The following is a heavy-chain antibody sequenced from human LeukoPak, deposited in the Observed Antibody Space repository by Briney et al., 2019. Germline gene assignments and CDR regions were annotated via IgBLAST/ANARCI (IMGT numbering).Heavy chain of an antibody. J-gene: IGHJ6*02. CDR3: ARDAYSSSSPLYYYYYGMDV. D-gene: IGHD6-6*01. CDR2: FDPEDGET. Sequence: ASVKVSCKVSGYTLTELTMHWVRQAPGKGLEWMGGFDPEDGETIYAQKFQGRVTMTEDTSTDTAYMELSSLRSEDTAVYYCARDAYSSSSPLYYYYYGMDVWGQGTTVTVSS. CDR1: GYTLTELT. V-gene: IGHV1-24*01.